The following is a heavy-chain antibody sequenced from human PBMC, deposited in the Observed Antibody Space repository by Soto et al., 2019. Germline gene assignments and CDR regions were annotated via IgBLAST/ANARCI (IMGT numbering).Heavy chain of an antibody. V-gene: IGHV4-59*08. Sequence: SETLSLTCTVSGGSISSYYWSWIRQPPGKGLEWIGYIYYSGSTNYNPSLKSRVTISVDTSKNQFSLKLSSVTAADTAVYYCASTGLGYCTNGVCPYYYYGMDVWGQGTTVTVSS. J-gene: IGHJ6*02. CDR3: ASTGLGYCTNGVCPYYYYGMDV. CDR1: GGSISSYY. CDR2: IYYSGST. D-gene: IGHD2-8*01.